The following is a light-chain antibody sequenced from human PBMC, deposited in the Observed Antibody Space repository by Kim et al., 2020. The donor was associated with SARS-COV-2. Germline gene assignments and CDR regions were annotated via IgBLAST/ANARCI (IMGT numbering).Light chain of an antibody. CDR2: KAS. J-gene: IGKJ4*01. CDR1: QSIVVW. Sequence: SASVGDRVNITCRASQSIVVWLAWYQQKPGKAPKLMIYKASSLESGVPSRFSGSGSGTEFTLTISSLHPDDLGTYFCQQYSNYPLTFGGGTKLEI. CDR3: QQYSNYPLT. V-gene: IGKV1-5*03.